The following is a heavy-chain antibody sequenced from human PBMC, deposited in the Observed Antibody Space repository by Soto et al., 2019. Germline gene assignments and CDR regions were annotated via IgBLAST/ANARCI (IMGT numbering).Heavy chain of an antibody. V-gene: IGHV4-34*01. Sequence: LSLTCAVYGGSFSGYYWSWIRQPPGKGLEWIGEINHSGSTNYNPSLKSRVTISVDTSKNQFSLKLSSVTAADTAVYYCVHATPYYYYYGMDVWGQGTTVTVSS. CDR1: GGSFSGYY. CDR2: INHSGST. J-gene: IGHJ6*02. CDR3: VHATPYYYYYGMDV.